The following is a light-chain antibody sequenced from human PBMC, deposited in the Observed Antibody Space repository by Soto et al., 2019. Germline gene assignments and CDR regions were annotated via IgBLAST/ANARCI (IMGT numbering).Light chain of an antibody. CDR3: QQYDRSPRT. V-gene: IGKV3-20*01. J-gene: IGKJ1*01. CDR2: GAS. Sequence: EVVLTQSPGTLSLSPGERATLSCRASQSVSTSVGWYQQKPGQAPRLLIYGASNRATGIPDRFSGSVSGTDFTLTISRLEPEDFAVYYCQQYDRSPRTFGHGTKVEIK. CDR1: QSVSTS.